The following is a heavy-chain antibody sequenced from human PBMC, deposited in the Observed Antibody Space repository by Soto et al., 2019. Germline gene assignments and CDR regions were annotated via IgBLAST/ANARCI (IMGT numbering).Heavy chain of an antibody. CDR3: ARINTMIRGAHDY. J-gene: IGHJ4*02. D-gene: IGHD3-10*01. CDR2: IYSGGNT. Sequence: GGSLRLSCVASGFTVSSNYMSWVRQAPGKGLEWVSIIYSGGNTYYADSVKGRFTISRDNSKNTLYLQMNSLRAEDTAVYFCARINTMIRGAHDYWGQGTLVTVSS. V-gene: IGHV3-53*01. CDR1: GFTVSSNY.